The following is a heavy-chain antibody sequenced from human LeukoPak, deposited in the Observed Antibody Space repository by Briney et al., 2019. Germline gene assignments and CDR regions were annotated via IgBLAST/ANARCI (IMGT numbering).Heavy chain of an antibody. D-gene: IGHD5-12*01. J-gene: IGHJ4*02. CDR3: ATLIVASSFDY. Sequence: GGSLRLSCAASGFAFSVYEMYWVRQAPGKGLEWVSYISSSGGTRYYADSVKGRFTISRDNAKNPLYLQMNSLRAEDTAVYYCATLIVASSFDYWGQGTLVTVSS. CDR2: ISSSGGTR. CDR1: GFAFSVYE. V-gene: IGHV3-48*03.